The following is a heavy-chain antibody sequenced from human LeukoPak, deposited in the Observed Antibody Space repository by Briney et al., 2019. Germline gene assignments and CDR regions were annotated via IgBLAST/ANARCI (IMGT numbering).Heavy chain of an antibody. Sequence: GGSLRLSCAASGFTFSSYSMSWVRQAPGKGLEWVSAISGSGGSTYYADSVKGRFTISRDNSKNTLYLQMNSLRAEDTAGYYCALDCSGGSCYLGRAFDIWGQGTMVTVSS. CDR3: ALDCSGGSCYLGRAFDI. CDR2: ISGSGGST. CDR1: GFTFSSYS. D-gene: IGHD2-15*01. V-gene: IGHV3-23*01. J-gene: IGHJ3*02.